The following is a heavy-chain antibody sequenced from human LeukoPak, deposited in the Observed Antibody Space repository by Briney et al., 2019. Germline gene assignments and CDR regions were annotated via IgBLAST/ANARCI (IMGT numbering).Heavy chain of an antibody. V-gene: IGHV4-34*01. CDR1: GGSFSGYY. Sequence: SETLSLTCAVYGGSFSGYYWSWIRQPPGKGLEWIGEINHSGSTNYNPSLKSRVTISVDTSKNQFSLKLSSVTAADTAVYYCARGTAMVSFDYWGQGTLVTVS. J-gene: IGHJ4*02. CDR3: ARGTAMVSFDY. D-gene: IGHD5-18*01. CDR2: INHSGST.